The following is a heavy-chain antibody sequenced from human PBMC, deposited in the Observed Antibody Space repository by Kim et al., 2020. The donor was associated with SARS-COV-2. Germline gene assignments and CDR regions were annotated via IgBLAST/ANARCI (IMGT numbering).Heavy chain of an antibody. CDR2: IYYSGTT. CDR1: GGSINRSSYY. J-gene: IGHJ4*02. V-gene: IGHV4-39*01. D-gene: IGHD2-21*02. CDR3: AKRPGGDSYYFDY. Sequence: SETLSLTCTVSGGSINRSSYYWGWIRQPPGKGLEWIANIYYSGTTYYNPSLKSRVTISVDTSKNQFSLRLSSVTAADTAVYYCAKRPGGDSYYFDYWGQG.